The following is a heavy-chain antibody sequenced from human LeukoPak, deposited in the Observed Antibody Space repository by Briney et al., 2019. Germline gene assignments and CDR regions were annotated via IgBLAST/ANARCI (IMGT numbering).Heavy chain of an antibody. Sequence: GGTLRLSCAASGFTFSSYGMSWVRQAPGKGLEWVSAISGSGGSTYYADSVKGRFTISRDNAKNTLYLQMNSLRAEDTAVYYCARSGDYQDAFYICGHGTMGTVSS. V-gene: IGHV3-23*01. D-gene: IGHD4-17*01. CDR1: GFTFSSYG. CDR2: ISGSGGST. J-gene: IGHJ3*02. CDR3: ARSGDYQDAFYI.